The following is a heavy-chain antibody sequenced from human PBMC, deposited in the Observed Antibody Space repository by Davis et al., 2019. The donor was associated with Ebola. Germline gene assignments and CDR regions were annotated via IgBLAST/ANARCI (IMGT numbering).Heavy chain of an antibody. V-gene: IGHV3-11*04. Sequence: PGGSLRFSCAASGFTFSDYYMSWIRQAPGKGLEWVSYISSSGSTIYYADSVKGRFTISRDNAKNTLYLQMNSLRAEDTAVYLCAKAKWEVEYHYSGMDVWGKGTTVTVSS. D-gene: IGHD1-26*01. CDR1: GFTFSDYY. CDR3: AKAKWEVEYHYSGMDV. CDR2: ISSSGSTI. J-gene: IGHJ6*04.